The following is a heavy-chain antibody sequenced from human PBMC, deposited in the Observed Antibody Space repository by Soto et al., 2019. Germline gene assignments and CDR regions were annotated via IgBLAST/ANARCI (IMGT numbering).Heavy chain of an antibody. J-gene: IGHJ4*02. V-gene: IGHV1-2*02. D-gene: IGHD5-12*01. CDR2: IHPNSGVT. CDR1: RYTFTDYY. CDR3: ARAGLTTLELATTY. Sequence: ASVKVSCKASRYTFTDYYIHWVRQSPGQGLEWMGWIHPNSGVTKFPQKFQGRVIMTRDTSSSTVYMGLSRLTSDDTAVYYCARAGLTTLELATTYWGQGTLVTVSS.